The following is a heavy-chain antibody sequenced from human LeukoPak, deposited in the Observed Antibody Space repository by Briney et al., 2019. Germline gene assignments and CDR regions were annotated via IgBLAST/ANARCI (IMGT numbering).Heavy chain of an antibody. CDR2: ISGNNDHT. V-gene: IGHV1-18*01. D-gene: IGHD1-26*01. J-gene: IGHJ4*02. Sequence: PLGSLKVSCTTSGYTLTNFGISWVRQAPGQGLEWMGWISGNNDHTNYAQTFQGRVTMTTDTSTTTAYMELTSRTSDDTAVYYCARDGTSTDDFWGQGTLVTVSS. CDR1: GYTLTNFG. CDR3: ARDGTSTDDF.